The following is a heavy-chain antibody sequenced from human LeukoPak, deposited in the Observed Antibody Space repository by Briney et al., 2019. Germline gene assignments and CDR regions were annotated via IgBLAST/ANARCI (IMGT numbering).Heavy chain of an antibody. CDR3: AYLFGVSNFGVY. V-gene: IGHV1-2*02. CDR1: GCTFSHYY. D-gene: IGHD3-10*01. CDR2: INLYTGDT. J-gene: IGHJ4*02. Sequence: GASVKVSCKVSGCTFSHYYMHWVRQAPGQGLEWMGWINLYTGDTNYAQNFLGRVTMTRDTSISTAYMELRSLISDDTAVYFCAYLFGVSNFGVYWGQGALVTVSS.